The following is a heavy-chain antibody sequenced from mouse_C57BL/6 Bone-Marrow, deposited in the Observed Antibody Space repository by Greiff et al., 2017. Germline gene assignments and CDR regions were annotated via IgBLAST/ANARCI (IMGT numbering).Heavy chain of an antibody. V-gene: IGHV1-81*01. CDR3: ARPYGSSYGYFDV. Sequence: VQLQQSGAELARPGASVKLSCKASGYTFTSYGISWVKQRTGQGLEWIGEIYPRSGNTYYNEKFKGKATLTADKSSSTAYLELRSLTSGDSAVYFCARPYGSSYGYFDVWGTGTAVTVSS. D-gene: IGHD1-1*01. J-gene: IGHJ1*03. CDR1: GYTFTSYG. CDR2: IYPRSGNT.